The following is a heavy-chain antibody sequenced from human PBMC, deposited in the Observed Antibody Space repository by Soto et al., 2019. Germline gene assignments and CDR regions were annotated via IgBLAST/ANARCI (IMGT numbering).Heavy chain of an antibody. CDR2: INSDGSST. CDR3: AGVYYDFWSGAYYYYGMDV. D-gene: IGHD3-3*01. V-gene: IGHV3-74*01. CDR1: GFTFSSYW. J-gene: IGHJ6*02. Sequence: GGSLRLSCAASGFTFSSYWMHWVRQAPGKGLVWVSRINSDGSSTSYADSVKGRFTISRDNAKNTLYLQMNSLRAEDTAVYYCAGVYYDFWSGAYYYYGMDVWGQGTTVTVSS.